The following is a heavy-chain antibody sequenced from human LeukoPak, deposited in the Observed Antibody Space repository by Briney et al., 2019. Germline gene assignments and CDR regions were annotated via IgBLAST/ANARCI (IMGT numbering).Heavy chain of an antibody. Sequence: SETLSLTCAVYGGSFSGYYWSWIRQPPGKGLEWIGEINHSGSTNYNPSLKSRVTISVDTSKNQFSLKLSSVTAADTAVYYCARAPVGLGRPTNWFDPWGQGTLVTVSS. D-gene: IGHD1-26*01. CDR2: INHSGST. V-gene: IGHV4-34*01. CDR1: GGSFSGYY. J-gene: IGHJ5*02. CDR3: ARAPVGLGRPTNWFDP.